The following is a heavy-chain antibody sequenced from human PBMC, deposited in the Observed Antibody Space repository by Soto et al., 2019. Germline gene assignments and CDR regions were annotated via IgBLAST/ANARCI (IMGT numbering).Heavy chain of an antibody. CDR3: ARRPAYSSSYFYFDF. CDR2: IHYSGKT. V-gene: IGHV4-39*01. CDR1: GGSLSDGYHH. J-gene: IGHJ4*02. Sequence: PSETLSLTCTVSGGSLSDGYHHWAWIRQPPGKGLEWIGGIHYSGKTQYSPSLKSRVTISVDTSKNQFSLKVNSVTAADTAVYFCARRPAYSSSYFYFDFWGQGILVTVSS. D-gene: IGHD6-13*01.